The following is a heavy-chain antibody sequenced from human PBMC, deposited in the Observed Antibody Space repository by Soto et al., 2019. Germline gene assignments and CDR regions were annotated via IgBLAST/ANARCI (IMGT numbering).Heavy chain of an antibody. D-gene: IGHD3-16*01. V-gene: IGHV3-48*03. CDR2: ISTTGGHV. J-gene: IGHJ4*02. CDR1: GFLFRNYE. CDR3: VRKPHRARPFKY. Sequence: EVRLVESAGALVKSVGSLSLACVASGFLFRNYEMNWVGQATGKGLEWLAHISTTGGHVSESDSVKGRFTISRDNTKHTLYLNMNRLRTEYTGVYNCVRKPHRARPFKYLGQGSLVDVSS.